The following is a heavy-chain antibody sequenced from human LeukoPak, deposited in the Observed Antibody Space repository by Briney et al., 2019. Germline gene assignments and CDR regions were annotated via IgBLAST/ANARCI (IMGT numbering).Heavy chain of an antibody. D-gene: IGHD2-15*01. Sequence: GGSLRLSCAASGFTFDDYGMSWVRQAPGKGLEWVSGINWNGGSTGYADSVKGRFTISRDNAKNSLYLQMNSLRAEDTAWYYCARDGSSGNYFDYWGQGTLVTVSS. CDR3: ARDGSSGNYFDY. V-gene: IGHV3-20*04. CDR2: INWNGGST. J-gene: IGHJ4*02. CDR1: GFTFDDYG.